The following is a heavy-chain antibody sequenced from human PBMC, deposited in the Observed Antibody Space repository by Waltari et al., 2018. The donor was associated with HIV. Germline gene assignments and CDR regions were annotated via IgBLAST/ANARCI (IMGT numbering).Heavy chain of an antibody. Sequence: EVQLVDTGGGLVQRGGSLRLSCSASGFTFSHYPIHWVRQAQGKGLEYVSAITSHGKNTYYVDSVKGRFTISRDNSKNMLYLQMRSLRAEDTALYYCVKDSGYNSSGGAFDIWGQGTMVIVSS. CDR1: GFTFSHYP. J-gene: IGHJ3*02. V-gene: IGHV3-64D*06. CDR2: ITSHGKNT. D-gene: IGHD3-22*01. CDR3: VKDSGYNSSGGAFDI.